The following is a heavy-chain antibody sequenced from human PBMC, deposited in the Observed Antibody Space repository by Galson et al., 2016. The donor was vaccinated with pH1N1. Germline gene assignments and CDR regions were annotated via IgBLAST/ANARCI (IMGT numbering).Heavy chain of an antibody. CDR1: GFDFRNFD. CDR2: SLKPDVTT. D-gene: IGHD6-19*01. J-gene: IGHJ4*02. Sequence: SLRLSCAASGFDFRNFDMSWVRQPPGKGLEWVSVSLKPDVTTHYTDSVQGRFTNSRDDPRSILYLQITSLRVEDTALYYCVKGAWLDFWGQGALVTVSS. CDR3: VKGAWLDF. V-gene: IGHV3-23*01.